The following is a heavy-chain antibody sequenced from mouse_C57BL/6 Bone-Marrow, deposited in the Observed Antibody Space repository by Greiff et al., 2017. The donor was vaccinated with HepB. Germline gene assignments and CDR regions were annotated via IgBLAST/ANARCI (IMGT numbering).Heavy chain of an antibody. CDR2: ISDGGSYT. Sequence: EVQGVESGGGLVKPGGSLKLSCAASGFTFSSYALSWVRQTPEKRLEWVATISDGGSYTYYPDNVKGRFTISRDNAKNHLYLQMSHLKSEDTAMYYCARDPYYYGSSYGYFDYWGQGTTLTVSS. CDR1: GFTFSSYA. D-gene: IGHD1-1*01. CDR3: ARDPYYYGSSYGYFDY. V-gene: IGHV5-4*01. J-gene: IGHJ2*01.